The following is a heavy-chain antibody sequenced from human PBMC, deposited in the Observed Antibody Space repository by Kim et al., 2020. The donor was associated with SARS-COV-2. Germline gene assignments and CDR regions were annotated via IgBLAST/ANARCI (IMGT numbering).Heavy chain of an antibody. D-gene: IGHD3-22*01. V-gene: IGHV4-39*01. Sequence: SETLSLTCTVSGGSISSSSYYWGWIRQPPGKGLEWIGSIYYSGSTYYNPSLKSRVTISVDTSKNQFSLKLSSVTAADTAVYYCARRDDSSGYASPDAFD. J-gene: IGHJ3*02. CDR1: GGSISSSSYY. CDR2: IYYSGST. CDR3: ARRDDSSGYASPDAFD.